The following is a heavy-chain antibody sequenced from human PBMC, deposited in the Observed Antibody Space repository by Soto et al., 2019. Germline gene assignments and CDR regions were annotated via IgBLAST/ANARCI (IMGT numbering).Heavy chain of an antibody. Sequence: PSETLSLTCTVSGGSISSLSYYWGWIRQPPGKGLEWIGSIFFTGNTYYNPSLESRVAISVDTSRNHFSLTVNSVTAADTAVYYCASRHCSGGNWYNPGFDAWGQGILVTVTS. V-gene: IGHV4-39*02. D-gene: IGHD2-15*01. CDR2: IFFTGNT. CDR3: ASRHCSGGNWYNPGFDA. J-gene: IGHJ4*02. CDR1: GGSISSLSYY.